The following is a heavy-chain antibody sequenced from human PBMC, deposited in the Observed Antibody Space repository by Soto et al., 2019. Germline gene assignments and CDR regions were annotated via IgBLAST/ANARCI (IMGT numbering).Heavy chain of an antibody. CDR3: ARPVGATRYYYYGMDV. D-gene: IGHD1-26*01. CDR1: GYSFTSYW. Sequence: PGESLKVSCKGSGYSFTSYWISWVRQMPGKGLEWMGRIEPSDSYTNYSPSFQGHVTISADKSISTAYLQWSSLKASDTAMYYCARPVGATRYYYYGMDVWGQGTTVTVSS. J-gene: IGHJ6*02. CDR2: IEPSDSYT. V-gene: IGHV5-10-1*01.